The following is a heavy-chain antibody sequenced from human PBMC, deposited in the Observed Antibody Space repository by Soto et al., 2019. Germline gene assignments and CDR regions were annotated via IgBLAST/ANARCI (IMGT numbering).Heavy chain of an antibody. D-gene: IGHD5-12*01. V-gene: IGHV3-23*01. CDR3: AKASKGYTGYDLDY. CDR2: ISGSGSST. J-gene: IGHJ4*02. Sequence: EVQLLESGGGLVQPGGSLRLSCAASGFSFSGYAMSWVRQAPGKGLAWVSAISGSGSSTYYSDSVRGRFTISRDNSKNTLYLQMNSLRAEDTAVYFCAKASKGYTGYDLDYWGQGTPITVSP. CDR1: GFSFSGYA.